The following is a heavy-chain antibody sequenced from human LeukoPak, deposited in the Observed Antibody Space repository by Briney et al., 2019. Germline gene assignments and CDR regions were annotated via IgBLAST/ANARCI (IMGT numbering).Heavy chain of an antibody. CDR1: GYTFTSYY. CDR2: INPNFGST. D-gene: IGHD5-18*01. J-gene: IGHJ4*02. Sequence: GASVKVSCKASGYTFTSYYIHWVRQAPGQGLEWMGIINPNFGSTSYAQKFQGRVTMTSDMSTSTVYMELSSLRFDDTAIYYCAREGAVATAMLSLDCWGQGALVTVSS. CDR3: AREGAVATAMLSLDC. V-gene: IGHV1-46*01.